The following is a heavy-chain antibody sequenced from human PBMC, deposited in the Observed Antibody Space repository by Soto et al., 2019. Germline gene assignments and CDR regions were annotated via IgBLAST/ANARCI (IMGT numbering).Heavy chain of an antibody. V-gene: IGHV4-38-2*02. D-gene: IGHD5-12*01. Sequence: PSETLSLTCTVSGHSISSGFYYWGWVRQPPGKGLEWIGSIYHSGSTYYNPSLKSRVTMSVDTSKNQWSLKLSSVTAADTAVYYCERYGYSPSPSFFDYWGQGTRVTVSS. CDR3: ERYGYSPSPSFFDY. J-gene: IGHJ4*01. CDR1: GHSISSGFYY. CDR2: IYHSGST.